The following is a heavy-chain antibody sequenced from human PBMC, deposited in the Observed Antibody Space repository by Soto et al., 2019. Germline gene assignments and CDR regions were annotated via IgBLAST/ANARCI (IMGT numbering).Heavy chain of an antibody. V-gene: IGHV4-39*01. Sequence: SETLSLTCTVSGGSISSSSYYWGWIRQPPGKGLEWIGSIYYSGSTYYNPSLKSRVTISVDTSKNQFSLKLSSVTAADTAVYYCASPQSTAAPYYFDYWGQGTLVTVSS. CDR1: GGSISSSSYY. CDR3: ASPQSTAAPYYFDY. J-gene: IGHJ4*02. CDR2: IYYSGST. D-gene: IGHD6-13*01.